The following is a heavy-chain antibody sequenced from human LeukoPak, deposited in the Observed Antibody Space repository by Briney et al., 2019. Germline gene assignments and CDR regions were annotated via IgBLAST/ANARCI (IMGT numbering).Heavy chain of an antibody. V-gene: IGHV1-2*02. Sequence: ASVKVSCKASGYTFTGYYMHWVRQAPGQGLEWMGWINPNNGTNYAQKFQGRVTMTRDTSISTAYMELTRLTSDDTAVYYCARNRWMDYWGQGTLVTVSS. J-gene: IGHJ4*02. CDR3: ARNRWMDY. CDR2: INPNNGT. D-gene: IGHD1-1*01. CDR1: GYTFTGYY.